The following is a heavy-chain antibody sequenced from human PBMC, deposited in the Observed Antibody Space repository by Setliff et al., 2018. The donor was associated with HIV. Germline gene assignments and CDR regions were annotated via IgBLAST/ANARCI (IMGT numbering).Heavy chain of an antibody. D-gene: IGHD1-26*01. J-gene: IGHJ2*01. V-gene: IGHV4-39*07. CDR2: IYYSGST. CDR3: ARAFANSGAYRGYWYFDL. CDR1: RGSISSTSHY. Sequence: PSETLSLTCIVSRGSISSTSHYWGWVRQSPGRRLEWIGSIYYSGSTNYNPSLKSRVTISVDTSKNQFYLKLSSVTAADTAVYYCARAFANSGAYRGYWYFDLWGRGTLVTVSS.